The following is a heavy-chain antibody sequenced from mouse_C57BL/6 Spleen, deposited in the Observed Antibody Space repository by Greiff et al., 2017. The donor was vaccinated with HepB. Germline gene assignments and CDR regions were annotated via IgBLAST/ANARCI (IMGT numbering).Heavy chain of an antibody. CDR3: ARDEDLYYYGSSWYFDV. CDR2: ISYDGSN. J-gene: IGHJ1*03. D-gene: IGHD1-1*01. CDR1: GYSITSGYY. V-gene: IGHV3-6*01. Sequence: EVKLQESGPGLVKPSQSLSLTCSVTGYSITSGYYWNWIRQFPGNKLEWMGYISYDGSNNYNPSLKNRISITRDTSKNQFFLKLNSVTTEDTATYYCARDEDLYYYGSSWYFDVWGTGTTVTVSS.